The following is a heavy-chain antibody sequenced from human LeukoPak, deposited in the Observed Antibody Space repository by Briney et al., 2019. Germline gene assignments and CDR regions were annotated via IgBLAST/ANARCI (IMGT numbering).Heavy chain of an antibody. V-gene: IGHV3-30*02. Sequence: PGGSLRLSCAASGFTFSSYGMHWVRQAPGKGLEWVAFIRYDGSNKYYTDSVKGRFTISRDNSKNTLYLQMNSLRAEDTAMYYCAKDRSRDLVVGYNWFDPWGQGTLVIVSS. CDR1: GFTFSSYG. D-gene: IGHD2-15*01. CDR2: IRYDGSNK. CDR3: AKDRSRDLVVGYNWFDP. J-gene: IGHJ5*02.